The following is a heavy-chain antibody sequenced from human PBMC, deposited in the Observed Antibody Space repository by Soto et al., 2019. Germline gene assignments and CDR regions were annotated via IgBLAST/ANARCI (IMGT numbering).Heavy chain of an antibody. J-gene: IGHJ4*02. Sequence: QVQLVESGGGVVQPGRSLRLSCAASGFTFSSCGMHWVRQAPGKGLEWVAVVSYDGSNKLYADSVKGRFTISRDYSKNTVYLQMNSLRSEDTAVYYCAKQGVDTEYYFDHWGQGTLVTVSS. CDR1: GFTFSSCG. CDR2: VSYDGSNK. D-gene: IGHD5-12*01. V-gene: IGHV3-30*18. CDR3: AKQGVDTEYYFDH.